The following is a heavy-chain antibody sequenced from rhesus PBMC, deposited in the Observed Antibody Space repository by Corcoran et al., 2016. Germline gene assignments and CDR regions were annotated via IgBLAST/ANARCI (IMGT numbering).Heavy chain of an antibody. CDR1: GGSVSSSNW. D-gene: IGHD6-25*01. CDR3: ARDESLSGSSHY. Sequence: QVQLQESGPGLVKPSETLSLTCAVSGGSVSSSNWWSWIRQPPGKGLEWIGYISSSTGSTYYNPSLKSRVTISTDTSKNQFSLKLSSVTAADTAVYYCARDESLSGSSHYWGQGVLVTVSS. V-gene: IGHV4-65*01. CDR2: ISSSTGST. J-gene: IGHJ4*01.